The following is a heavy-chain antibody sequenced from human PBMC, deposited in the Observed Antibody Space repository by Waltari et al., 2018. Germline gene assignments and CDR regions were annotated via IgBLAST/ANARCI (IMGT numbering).Heavy chain of an antibody. D-gene: IGHD3-22*01. V-gene: IGHV1-69*05. CDR3: ARGPSSGYDWGYYFDY. Sequence: QVQLVQSGAEVKKPGSSVKVSCKASGGTFSSYAISWVRQAPGQGLEWMGGIIPIFGTANYAQKCQGRVTITTDESTSTAYMELSSLRSEDTAVYYCARGPSSGYDWGYYFDYWGQGTLVTVSS. J-gene: IGHJ4*02. CDR2: IIPIFGTA. CDR1: GGTFSSYA.